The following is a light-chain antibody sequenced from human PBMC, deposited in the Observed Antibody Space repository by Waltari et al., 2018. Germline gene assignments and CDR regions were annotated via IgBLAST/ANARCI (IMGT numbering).Light chain of an antibody. J-gene: IGKJ4*01. CDR1: QNVYYRSNNRNY. V-gene: IGKV4-1*01. Sequence: DIVMTQSPDSLAVSLGERATINCKSSQNVYYRSNNRNYLAWYQQKPGQPPKLVLYWASVREFGVPDRFSGSGSGTDFTLTISSLQAEDVAIYYCQQYYSSPVTFGGGTKVEIK. CDR3: QQYYSSPVT. CDR2: WAS.